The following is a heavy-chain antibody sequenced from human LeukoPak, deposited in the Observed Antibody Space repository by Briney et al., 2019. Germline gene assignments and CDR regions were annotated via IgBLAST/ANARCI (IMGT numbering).Heavy chain of an antibody. CDR1: GFTVSSNY. J-gene: IGHJ6*04. D-gene: IGHD4-17*01. Sequence: GGSLRLSCAASGFTVSSNYMSWVRQAPGKGLEWVSVIYSGGSTYYADSVKGRFTISRDNSKNKLYLQMNSLRAEDTAVYYCARDLDGDYGAFAMDVWGKGTTVTVSS. V-gene: IGHV3-66*02. CDR2: IYSGGST. CDR3: ARDLDGDYGAFAMDV.